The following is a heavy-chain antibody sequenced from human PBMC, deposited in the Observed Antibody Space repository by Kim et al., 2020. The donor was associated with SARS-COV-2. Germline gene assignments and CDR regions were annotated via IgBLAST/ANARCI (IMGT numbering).Heavy chain of an antibody. D-gene: IGHD3-3*01. J-gene: IGHJ4*02. CDR1: GFTFSSYW. CDR2: IKQDGSEK. CDR3: ARDVVTIFGGDFFDY. V-gene: IGHV3-7*03. Sequence: GGSLRLSCAASGFTFSSYWMSWVRQAPGKGLEWVANIKQDGSEKYYVDSVKGRFTISRDNAKNSLYLQMNSLRAEDTAVYYCARDVVTIFGGDFFDYWGQGTLVTVSS.